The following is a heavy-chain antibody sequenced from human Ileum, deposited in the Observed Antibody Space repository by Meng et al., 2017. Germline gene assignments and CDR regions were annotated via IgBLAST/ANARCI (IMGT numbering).Heavy chain of an antibody. CDR1: GGSVTSSSYD. Sequence: QLQLQESGPGLVKPTETLSLTCIVSGGSVTSSSYDWGWIRQPPGKGLEWIGGITYTGNSYTTPSLKPRLTTSLDTSKNQFSLRLNSLTAADTAVYYCAGQPTSSGAGYSWFDPWGQGILVTVSS. D-gene: IGHD2-2*01. J-gene: IGHJ5*02. CDR2: ITYTGNS. V-gene: IGHV4-39*01. CDR3: AGQPTSSGAGYSWFDP.